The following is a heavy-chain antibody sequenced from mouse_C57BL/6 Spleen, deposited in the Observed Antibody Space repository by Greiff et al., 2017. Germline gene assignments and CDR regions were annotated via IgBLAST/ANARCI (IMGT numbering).Heavy chain of an antibody. J-gene: IGHJ2*01. V-gene: IGHV1-81*01. CDR2: IYPRSGNT. Sequence: LVESGAELARPGASVKLSCKASGYTFTSYGISWVKQRTGQGLEWIGEIYPRSGNTYYNEKFKGKATLTADKSSSTAYMELRSLTSEDSAVYFCARSTTVVAEDYWGQGTTLTVSS. CDR1: GYTFTSYG. D-gene: IGHD1-1*01. CDR3: ARSTTVVAEDY.